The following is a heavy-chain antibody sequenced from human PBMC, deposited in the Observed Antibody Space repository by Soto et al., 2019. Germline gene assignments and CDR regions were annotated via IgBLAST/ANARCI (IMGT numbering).Heavy chain of an antibody. CDR3: AREIRSGCYDGRSGSANRFDT. D-gene: IGHD3-22*01. CDR2: ISAYNGHT. Sequence: ASVNVSCKASGYTFSTYGLSWVRQAPGQGLECMGWISAYNGHTKYAQKFQGRLTMTTDTSTSTGYMELRSLRSDDTAVYYCAREIRSGCYDGRSGSANRFDTWGQGTQVTVSS. J-gene: IGHJ5*01. CDR1: GYTFSTYG. V-gene: IGHV1-18*04.